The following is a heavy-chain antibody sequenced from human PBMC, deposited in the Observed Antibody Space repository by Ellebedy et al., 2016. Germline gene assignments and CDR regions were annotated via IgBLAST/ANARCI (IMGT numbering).Heavy chain of an antibody. Sequence: ASVKVSCXASGYTFTGYYMHWVRQAPGQGLEWMGWINPNSGGTNYAQKFQGRVTMTTDTSTSTAYMELRSLRSDDTAVYYCARDLPSEYYDILTGYLDYWGQGTLVTVSS. J-gene: IGHJ4*02. CDR3: ARDLPSEYYDILTGYLDY. CDR2: INPNSGGT. CDR1: GYTFTGYY. D-gene: IGHD3-9*01. V-gene: IGHV1-2*02.